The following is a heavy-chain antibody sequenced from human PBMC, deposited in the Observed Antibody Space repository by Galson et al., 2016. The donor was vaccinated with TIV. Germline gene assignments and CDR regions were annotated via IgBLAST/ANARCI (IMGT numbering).Heavy chain of an antibody. CDR2: ISHDGNNK. D-gene: IGHD1-7*01. J-gene: IGHJ4*02. CDR3: TRDGRGNWKYVDYFDY. V-gene: IGHV3-30-3*01. CDR1: GFTFDSYT. Sequence: SLRLSCAASGFTFDSYTFHWVRQTPGKGLEWGAIISHDGNNKDFADSVQGRFTISSDSSKNTVFLQMNSLRLEDTAVYYCTRDGRGNWKYVDYFDYWGQGTLVTVSS.